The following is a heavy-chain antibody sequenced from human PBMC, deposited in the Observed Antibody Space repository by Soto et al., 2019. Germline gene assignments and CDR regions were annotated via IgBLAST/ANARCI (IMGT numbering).Heavy chain of an antibody. CDR3: TKSHSTALVPYYFDY. D-gene: IGHD5-18*01. CDR2: MSSDGSNT. Sequence: QVRLVESGGGVVQPGTSLRLSCAASGFTFGSYAIHWVRQAPGKGLEWVAFMSSDGSNTFYADSVRGRFTVSRDNSKSTLYLQMNGLMPEDTAVYYCTKSHSTALVPYYFDYWGQGTLVTVSS. V-gene: IGHV3-30*18. J-gene: IGHJ4*02. CDR1: GFTFGSYA.